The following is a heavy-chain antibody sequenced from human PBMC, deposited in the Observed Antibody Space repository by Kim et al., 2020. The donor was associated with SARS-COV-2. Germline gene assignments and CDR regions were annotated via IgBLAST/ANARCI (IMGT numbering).Heavy chain of an antibody. CDR1: GFTFSSYA. CDR3: AKGSAMVRGVTRYYYGMDV. D-gene: IGHD3-10*01. Sequence: GGSLRLSCAASGFTFSSYAMSWVRQAPGKGLEWVSAISGSGGSTYYADSVKGRFTISRDNSKNTLYLQMNSLRAEDTAVYYCAKGSAMVRGVTRYYYGMDVWGQGTTVTASS. CDR2: ISGSGGST. V-gene: IGHV3-23*01. J-gene: IGHJ6*02.